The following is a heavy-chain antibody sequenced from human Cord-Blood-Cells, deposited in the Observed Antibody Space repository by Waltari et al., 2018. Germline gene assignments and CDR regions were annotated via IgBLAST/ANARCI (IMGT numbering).Heavy chain of an antibody. CDR1: GFTFSSYA. J-gene: IGHJ4*01. CDR2: ISYDGSNK. V-gene: IGHV3-30*04. D-gene: IGHD1-26*01. CDR3: ARAAGGSYFDY. Sequence: QVQLVESGGGVVQPGRSLRLSCAASGFTFSSYAMHWVRQAPGKGLEWVAVISYDGSNKYYADSVKGRFTISRDNSKNTLYLQMNSLRAEDTAVYYCARAAGGSYFDYWGHGTLVTVSS.